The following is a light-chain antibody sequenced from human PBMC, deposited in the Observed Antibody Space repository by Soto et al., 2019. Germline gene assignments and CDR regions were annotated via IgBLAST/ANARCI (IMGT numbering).Light chain of an antibody. CDR1: SSDVGCYNY. Sequence: QSALTQPASVSGSPGQSITISCTGTSSDVGCYNYVSWYQQHPGKDPKLMIYDVSNRPSGVSNRFSGSKSGNTASLTISGLQAEDQPDYYCSSYISSSTLVFGGGTKLTVL. CDR3: SSYISSSTLV. CDR2: DVS. J-gene: IGLJ2*01. V-gene: IGLV2-14*01.